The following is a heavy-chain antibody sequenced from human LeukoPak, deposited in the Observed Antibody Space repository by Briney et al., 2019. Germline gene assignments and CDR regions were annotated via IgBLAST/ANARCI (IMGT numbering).Heavy chain of an antibody. V-gene: IGHV4-34*01. J-gene: IGHJ5*02. Sequence: SETLSLTCAVYGGSFSGYYWSWIRQPPGKGLEWIGEINHSGSTNYNPSLKSRVTISVDTSKNQLSLKLSSVTAADTAVYYCARGYYGSGSYHWFDPWGQGTLVTVSS. CDR1: GGSFSGYY. CDR2: INHSGST. D-gene: IGHD3-10*01. CDR3: ARGYYGSGSYHWFDP.